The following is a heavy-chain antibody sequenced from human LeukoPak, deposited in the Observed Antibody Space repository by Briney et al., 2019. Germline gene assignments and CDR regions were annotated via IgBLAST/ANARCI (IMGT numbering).Heavy chain of an antibody. CDR1: GFTFSSYA. D-gene: IGHD3-10*01. CDR2: INDSGGNT. CDR3: AKTSAGIRGGYFDY. V-gene: IGHV3-23*01. J-gene: IGHJ4*02. Sequence: GGSVRLSCAASGFTFSSYAMSWVRQAPGKGLEWVSLINDSGGNTYYADSVKGRFTIPRDNSKNTLFLPMSSLRAEDTAVYYCAKTSAGIRGGYFDYWGQGTLVTVSS.